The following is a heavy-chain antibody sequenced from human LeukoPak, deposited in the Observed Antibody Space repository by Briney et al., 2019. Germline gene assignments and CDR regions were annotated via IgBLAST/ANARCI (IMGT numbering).Heavy chain of an antibody. Sequence: ASVKVSCKASGYTFTSYGISWVRQAPGQGLEWMGWISAYNGNTNYAQKLQGRVTMTTDTSTSTAYMELRSLRSDDTAVYYCARDRGQPLLQTYNWFDPWGQGTLVTVSS. V-gene: IGHV1-18*01. J-gene: IGHJ5*02. D-gene: IGHD2-15*01. CDR3: ARDRGQPLLQTYNWFDP. CDR2: ISAYNGNT. CDR1: GYTFTSYG.